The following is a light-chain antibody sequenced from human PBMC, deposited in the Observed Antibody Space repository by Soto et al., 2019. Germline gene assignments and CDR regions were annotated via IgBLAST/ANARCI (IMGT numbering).Light chain of an antibody. CDR3: QQSYSTPPT. CDR2: AAS. CDR1: QSISSY. J-gene: IGKJ2*01. Sequence: DIQMTRSPSSLSASVGDRVTITCRASQSISSYLNWYQQKPGKAPKLLISAASSLQSGVPSRFSGSGSGTDFTLTISSLQPEDFATYYCQQSYSTPPTFGRGTKLEIK. V-gene: IGKV1-39*01.